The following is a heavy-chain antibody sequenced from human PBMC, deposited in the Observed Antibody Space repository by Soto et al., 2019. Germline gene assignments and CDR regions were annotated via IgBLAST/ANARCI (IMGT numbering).Heavy chain of an antibody. CDR1: GGSISSGGFS. D-gene: IGHD1-26*01. CDR3: AREAGSGRPDWYFNL. V-gene: IGHV4-30-2*01. CDR2: IFPSGST. Sequence: QLQLQESGAGLVKPSQTLSLTCAVSGGSISSGGFSWSWIRQPPGKGLEWIWYIFPSGSTYYNPSLQSRVTISVDTSRNQFSLNMSSVAAADTAVYYCAREAGSGRPDWYFNLWGRGTMVTVSS. J-gene: IGHJ2*01.